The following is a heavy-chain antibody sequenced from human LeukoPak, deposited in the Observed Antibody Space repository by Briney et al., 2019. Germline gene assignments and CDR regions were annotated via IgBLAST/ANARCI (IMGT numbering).Heavy chain of an antibody. D-gene: IGHD2-2*01. CDR3: ARGRLGCSSTSCYSGLDWFDP. J-gene: IGHJ5*02. CDR1: GGSFSGYY. Sequence: SETLSLTCAVHGGSFSGYYWSWIRQPPGKGLEWVGEINHSGSSNYNPSLKSRVTISVATCKNQFSLKLSSVTAADTAVYYCARGRLGCSSTSCYSGLDWFDPWGQGTLVTVSS. V-gene: IGHV4-34*01. CDR2: INHSGSS.